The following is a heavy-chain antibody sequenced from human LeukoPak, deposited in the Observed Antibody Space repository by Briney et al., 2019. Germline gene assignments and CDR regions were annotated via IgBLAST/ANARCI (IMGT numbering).Heavy chain of an antibody. CDR2: IWYDGSNK. J-gene: IGHJ6*02. CDR1: GFTFSSYG. V-gene: IGHV3-33*01. Sequence: GRSLRLSCAASGFTFSSYGMHWFRQAPGKGLEWVAVIWYDGSNKYYADSVKGRFTISRDNSKNTLYLQMNSLRAEDTAVYYCARDPPRAYYDFWSGHRYYYYGMDVWGQGTTVTVSS. CDR3: ARDPPRAYYDFWSGHRYYYYGMDV. D-gene: IGHD3-3*01.